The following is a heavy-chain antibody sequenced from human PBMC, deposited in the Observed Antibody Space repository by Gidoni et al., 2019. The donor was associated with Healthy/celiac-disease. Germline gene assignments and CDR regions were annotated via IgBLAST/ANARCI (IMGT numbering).Heavy chain of an antibody. CDR3: AMSIAAAGPNWFDP. D-gene: IGHD6-13*01. V-gene: IGHV4-59*01. CDR1: GGSISSYY. J-gene: IGHJ5*02. CDR2: IYYSGST. Sequence: QVQLQESGPGLLKPSETLSLTCTVSGGSISSYYWSWIRQPPGKGLEWIGYIYYSGSTNYNPSLKSRVTISVDTSKNQFSLKLSSVTAADTAVYYCAMSIAAAGPNWFDPWGQGTLVTVSS.